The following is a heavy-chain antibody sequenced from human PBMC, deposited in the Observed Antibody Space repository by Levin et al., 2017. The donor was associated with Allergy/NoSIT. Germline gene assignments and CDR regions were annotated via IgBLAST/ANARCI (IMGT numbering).Heavy chain of an antibody. V-gene: IGHV3-7*01. CDR3: ARTGDPYDSSGYVDF. CDR2: IKRDGTEK. CDR1: GFTFSDFW. Sequence: PGGSLRLSCAASGFTFSDFWMSWVRQAPGKGLEWVAIIKRDGTEKYYVDSVRGRFTISRDNDENSLFLPMNSLRAEDTAVYDCARTGDPYDSSGYVDFWGQGNLVTVSS. D-gene: IGHD3-22*01. J-gene: IGHJ4*02.